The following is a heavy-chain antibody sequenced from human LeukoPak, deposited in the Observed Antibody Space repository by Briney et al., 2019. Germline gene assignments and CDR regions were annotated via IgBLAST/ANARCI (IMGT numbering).Heavy chain of an antibody. CDR2: IYYSGST. Sequence: PSETLSLTCTVSGGSISSSSYYWGWIRQPPGKGLEWIGSIYYSGSTYCNPSLKSRVTISVDTSKNQFSLKLSSVTAADTAVYYCARDLAIAAAAPYFFDYWGQGTLVTVSS. CDR3: ARDLAIAAAAPYFFDY. CDR1: GGSISSSSYY. J-gene: IGHJ4*02. D-gene: IGHD6-13*01. V-gene: IGHV4-39*07.